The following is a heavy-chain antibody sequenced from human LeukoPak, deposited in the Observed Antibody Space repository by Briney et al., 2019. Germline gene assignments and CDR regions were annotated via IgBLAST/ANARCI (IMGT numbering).Heavy chain of an antibody. CDR1: GYTFTSYG. J-gene: IGHJ4*02. CDR3: ARMVTIFGVVIREVDY. Sequence: ASVKVSCKASGYTFTSYGISWVRQAPGQGLEWMGGIIPIFGTANYAQKFQGRVTITADESTSTAYMELSSLRSEDTAVYYCARMVTIFGVVIREVDYWGQGTLVTVSS. V-gene: IGHV1-69*13. D-gene: IGHD3-3*01. CDR2: IIPIFGTA.